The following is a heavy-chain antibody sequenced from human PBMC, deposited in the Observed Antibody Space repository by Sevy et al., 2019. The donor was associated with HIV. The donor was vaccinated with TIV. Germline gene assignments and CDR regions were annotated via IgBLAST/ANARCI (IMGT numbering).Heavy chain of an antibody. CDR1: GFTFSSYS. D-gene: IGHD6-13*01. V-gene: IGHV3-21*01. CDR3: ASSWRRSAEYGMDV. J-gene: IGHJ6*02. Sequence: GGSLRLSCAASGFTFSSYSMNWVRQAPGKGLEWVSTISSSSSYIYYGDSRKGRFTISRDNAKNSLYLQMNSLRAEDTAVYYCASSWRRSAEYGMDVWGQGTTVTVSS. CDR2: ISSSSSYI.